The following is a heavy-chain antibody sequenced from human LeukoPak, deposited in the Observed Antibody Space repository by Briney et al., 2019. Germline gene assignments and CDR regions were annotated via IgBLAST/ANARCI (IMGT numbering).Heavy chain of an antibody. Sequence: PGGSLRLSCAASGFTFSSYSMNWVRQAPGKGLEWVSSISSSSSYIYYADSVKGRFTISRDNATNSLYLQMNSLRAEDTAVYYCARDPAAAETNYYMDVWGKGTTVTVSS. CDR2: ISSSSSYI. V-gene: IGHV3-21*01. CDR3: ARDPAAAETNYYMDV. J-gene: IGHJ6*03. D-gene: IGHD6-13*01. CDR1: GFTFSSYS.